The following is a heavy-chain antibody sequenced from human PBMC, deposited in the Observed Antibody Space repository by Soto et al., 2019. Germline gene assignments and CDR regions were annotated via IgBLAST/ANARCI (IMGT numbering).Heavy chain of an antibody. CDR2: ISAYNGNT. Sequence: QVQLVQSGAEVKKPGASVKVSCKASGYTFTSYGISWVRQAPGQGLEWMGWISAYNGNTNYAQKLQDRVTMTTDRSPSTAYMELRSLGSDDTAVYYCARDRKVLTGPGSLYGMDVWGQGTTVTVSS. D-gene: IGHD3-9*01. CDR1: GYTFTSYG. CDR3: ARDRKVLTGPGSLYGMDV. V-gene: IGHV1-18*01. J-gene: IGHJ6*02.